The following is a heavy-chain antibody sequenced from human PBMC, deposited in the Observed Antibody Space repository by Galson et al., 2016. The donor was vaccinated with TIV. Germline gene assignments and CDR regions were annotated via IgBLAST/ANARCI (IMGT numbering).Heavy chain of an antibody. CDR1: GYGFVDYW. Sequence: QSGAEVKKPGESLKISCKHSGYGFVDYWIVWVRQRPGKGLEWMGIVYLGDSVTRYSPSFQGQVAISADKSSNTAYLQWRSLQASDTAMYYCARTAGGIDQWGQGTLVTVSS. D-gene: IGHD1-26*01. J-gene: IGHJ4*02. CDR2: VYLGDSVT. CDR3: ARTAGGIDQ. V-gene: IGHV5-51*01.